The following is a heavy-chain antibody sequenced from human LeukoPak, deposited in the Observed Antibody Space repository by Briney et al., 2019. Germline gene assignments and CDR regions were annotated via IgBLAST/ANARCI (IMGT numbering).Heavy chain of an antibody. CDR2: INHTGGT. Sequence: SETLSLTCAVYGGSFSGYYWSWIRQPPGKGLEWIGEINHTGGTNYNPSLKTRVTMSVDTSKNQLSLKLRSVTAADTAVYYCARDEPTGTGWGQGTLVTVSS. J-gene: IGHJ4*02. D-gene: IGHD1-1*01. CDR3: ARDEPTGTG. V-gene: IGHV4-34*01. CDR1: GGSFSGYY.